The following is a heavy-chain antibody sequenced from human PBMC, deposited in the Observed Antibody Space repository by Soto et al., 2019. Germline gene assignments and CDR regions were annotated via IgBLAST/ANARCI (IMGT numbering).Heavy chain of an antibody. D-gene: IGHD3-22*01. CDR2: IDPSDSYT. J-gene: IGHJ4*02. Sequence: GESLKISCKASGYSFTSYWITWVRQMPGKGLEWMGKIDPSDSYTTYGPSFQGHVTISADKSISTAYLQWSSLKASDTAIYYCARRPPKDYYDSSGYYAYWGQGTLVTVSS. CDR1: GYSFTSYW. V-gene: IGHV5-10-1*01. CDR3: ARRPPKDYYDSSGYYAY.